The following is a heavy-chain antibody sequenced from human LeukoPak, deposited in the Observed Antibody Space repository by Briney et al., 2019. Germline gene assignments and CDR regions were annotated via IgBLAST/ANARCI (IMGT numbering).Heavy chain of an antibody. CDR3: AKEGYASSWHRFDY. D-gene: IGHD6-13*01. J-gene: IGHJ4*02. Sequence: GGSLRLSCAASGFTFSSYAMSWVRQAPGKGLEWVSGISGSGSSTYYADSVKGRFNISRGNSKNMVYLQMNRLRADDTAVYHCAKEGYASSWHRFDYWGQGTLVTVSS. CDR2: ISGSGSST. V-gene: IGHV3-23*01. CDR1: GFTFSSYA.